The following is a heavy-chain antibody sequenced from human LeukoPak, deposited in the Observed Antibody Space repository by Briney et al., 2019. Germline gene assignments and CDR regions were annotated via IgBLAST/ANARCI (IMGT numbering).Heavy chain of an antibody. CDR1: GGSISSSSYY. CDR2: INHSGST. V-gene: IGHV4-39*07. CDR3: ARGVVRVKFDY. J-gene: IGHJ4*02. Sequence: SETLSLTCTVSGGSISSSSYYWGWIRQPPGKGLEWIGEINHSGSTNYNPSLKSRVTISVDTSKNQFSLKLSSVTAADTAVYYCARGVVRVKFDYWGQGTLVTVSS. D-gene: IGHD3-10*01.